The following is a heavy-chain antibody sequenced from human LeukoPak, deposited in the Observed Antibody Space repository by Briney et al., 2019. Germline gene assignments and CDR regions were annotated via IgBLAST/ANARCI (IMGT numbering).Heavy chain of an antibody. CDR1: GYTFTSYG. CDR2: IIPIFGTA. J-gene: IGHJ4*02. V-gene: IGHV1-69*13. Sequence: SVKVSCKASGYTFTSYGISWVRQAPGQGLEWMGGIIPIFGTANYAQKFQGRVTITADESTSTAYMELSSLRSEDTAVYYCARVCRYGYLGHWGQGTLVTVSS. D-gene: IGHD3-16*01. CDR3: ARVCRYGYLGH.